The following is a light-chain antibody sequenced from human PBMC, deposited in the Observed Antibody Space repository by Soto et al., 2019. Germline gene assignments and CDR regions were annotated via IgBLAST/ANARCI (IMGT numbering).Light chain of an antibody. J-gene: IGKJ1*01. CDR2: WAS. CDR1: QSVLYSSNNKSY. V-gene: IGKV4-1*01. Sequence: EIVMTQFPDSLAVSLGERATINCKSSQSVLYSSNNKSYLSWYQQKPGQPPKMLIYWASTRESGVPDRFSGSGSGTDFTLTISSLQSEDVAVYYCQKYNKAPWKFGQGTKV. CDR3: QKYNKAPWK.